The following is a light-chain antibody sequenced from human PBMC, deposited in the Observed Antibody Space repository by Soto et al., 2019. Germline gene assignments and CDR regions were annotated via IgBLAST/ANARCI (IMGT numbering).Light chain of an antibody. J-gene: IGKJ1*01. CDR2: AAS. Sequence: DIQMTQSPSSLSASVGDRVTITCRASQTISNYLNWYQQKPGKSPVLLIFAASSLQSGVPSRFSGSRSGRNFTLAISSLKPADSAIYYCQQTYSVPPTFGRGTKVEI. V-gene: IGKV1-39*01. CDR3: QQTYSVPPT. CDR1: QTISNY.